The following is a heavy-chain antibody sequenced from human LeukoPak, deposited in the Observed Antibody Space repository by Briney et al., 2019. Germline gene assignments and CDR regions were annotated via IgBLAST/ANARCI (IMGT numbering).Heavy chain of an antibody. CDR2: IYPGDSDT. J-gene: IGHJ6*02. Sequence: GESLQISCKGSGYSFTSYWIGWVRQMPGKGLEWMGIIYPGDSDTRYSPSFQGQVTISADKSIGAAYLQWSSLKASDTAMYYCARFVPASAYYYGMDVWGQGTTVTVSS. CDR1: GYSFTSYW. D-gene: IGHD2-2*01. CDR3: ARFVPASAYYYGMDV. V-gene: IGHV5-51*01.